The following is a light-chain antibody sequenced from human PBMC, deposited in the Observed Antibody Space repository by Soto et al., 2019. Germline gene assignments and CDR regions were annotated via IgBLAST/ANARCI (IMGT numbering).Light chain of an antibody. CDR2: DVN. CDR3: SSYAGRNNLV. CDR1: SSDIGFYNY. V-gene: IGLV2-8*01. J-gene: IGLJ1*01. Sequence: QSALTQPPSASGSPGQSVIISCTGTSSDIGFYNYVSWYQHHPGKAPKLMIYDVNKRPSGVPDRFSGSKSGNSASLTVSGLQAEDEADYYCSSYAGRNNLVFGTGTKVTVL.